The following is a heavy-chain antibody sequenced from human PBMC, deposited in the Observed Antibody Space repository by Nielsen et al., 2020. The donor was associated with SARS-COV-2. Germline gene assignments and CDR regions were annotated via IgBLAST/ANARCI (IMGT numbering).Heavy chain of an antibody. CDR1: GFTFSSYW. Sequence: GESLKISCAASGFTFSSYWMHWVRQSPGKGLVWLARINPDSISTTYAHSVEGRFTISRDNTKNTVYLQMNRLSVEDSAMYYCAGQNGKDYYFFYMDVWGKGTTVSVSS. CDR3: AGQNGKDYYFFYMDV. CDR2: INPDSIST. J-gene: IGHJ6*03. V-gene: IGHV3-74*01. D-gene: IGHD2-8*01.